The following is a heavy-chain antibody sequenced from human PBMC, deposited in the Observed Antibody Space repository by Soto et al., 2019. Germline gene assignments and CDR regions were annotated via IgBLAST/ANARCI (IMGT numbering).Heavy chain of an antibody. CDR1: GFTFSSYG. D-gene: IGHD3-10*01. CDR3: ARDWGLWFGESHYYGMDV. Sequence: GGSLRLSCAASGFTFSSYGMHWVRQAPGKGLEWVAVIWYDGSNKYYADSVKGRFTISRDNSKNTLYLQMNSLRAEDTAVYYCARDWGLWFGESHYYGMDVWGQGTTVTVSS. CDR2: IWYDGSNK. V-gene: IGHV3-33*01. J-gene: IGHJ6*02.